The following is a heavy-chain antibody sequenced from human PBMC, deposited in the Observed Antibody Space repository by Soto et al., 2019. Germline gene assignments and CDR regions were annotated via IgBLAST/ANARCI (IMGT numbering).Heavy chain of an antibody. CDR2: ISYDGIRK. J-gene: IGHJ6*02. V-gene: IGHV3-30*03. CDR3: ARGRRIAVAGLASPAYLDV. Sequence: PGGSLRLSCVASGFTFSSNGMHWVRQAPGKGLEWVAVISYDGIRKHYADSVKGRFTFSRDNSQNTLYLQMNSLGAEDTAVYYCARGRRIAVAGLASPAYLDVWGQGTTVTVSS. CDR1: GFTFSSNG. D-gene: IGHD6-19*01.